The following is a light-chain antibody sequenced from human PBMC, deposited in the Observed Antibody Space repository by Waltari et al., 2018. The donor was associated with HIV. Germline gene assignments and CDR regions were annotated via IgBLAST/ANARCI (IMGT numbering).Light chain of an antibody. CDR1: QSLRNSNGFND. V-gene: IGKV2-28*01. CDR3: RQALQTALIT. J-gene: IGKJ5*01. CDR2: LAS. Sequence: VMTQSPLSLPGTPGEPASIFCRSSQSLRNSNGFNDLDWYLQKPGQSPRLLIYLASDRAPGGPDRFSGSVSGTEFTLNISRVEAEDDGVYYGRQALQTALITFGQGTRVEIK.